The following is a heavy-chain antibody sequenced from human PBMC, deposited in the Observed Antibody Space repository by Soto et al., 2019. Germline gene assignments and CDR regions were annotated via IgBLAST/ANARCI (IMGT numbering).Heavy chain of an antibody. J-gene: IGHJ6*02. CDR1: GFTFSSYW. CDR3: ARADVLLWFGETEDGMDV. V-gene: IGHV3-74*01. Sequence: EVQLVESGGGLVQPGGSLRLSCAASGFTFSSYWMHWVRQAPGKGLVWVSRINSDGSSTSYAASVKGRFTISRDNAKKTLYLQMNSLRAEDTAVYYCARADVLLWFGETEDGMDVWGQGTTVTVSS. CDR2: INSDGSST. D-gene: IGHD3-10*01.